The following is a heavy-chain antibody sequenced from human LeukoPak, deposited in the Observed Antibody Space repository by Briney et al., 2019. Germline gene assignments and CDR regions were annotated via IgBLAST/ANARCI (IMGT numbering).Heavy chain of an antibody. J-gene: IGHJ5*02. D-gene: IGHD3-22*01. Sequence: SETLSLTCAVSGYSISSGYHWGWIRQPPGKGLEWIGSIYHSGSTYYNPSLKSRVTISVDTSKNQFSLKLSSVTAADTAVYYCAPYYYDSSGYVNWFHPWGQGTLVTVYS. CDR1: GYSISSGYH. V-gene: IGHV4-38-2*01. CDR2: IYHSGST. CDR3: APYYYDSSGYVNWFHP.